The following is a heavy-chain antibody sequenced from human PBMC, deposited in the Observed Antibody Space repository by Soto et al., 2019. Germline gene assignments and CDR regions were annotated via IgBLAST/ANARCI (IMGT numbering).Heavy chain of an antibody. Sequence: SETLSLTCAVYGGPFSGFYWSWIRQPPGKGLEWIGYIHYTGSTNYNPSLKSRVTISLDTSKNQFSLRLSSVTAADTAIYYCARTPSVWGQGTTVTVSS. CDR2: IHYTGST. D-gene: IGHD2-15*01. CDR3: ARTPSV. V-gene: IGHV4-59*01. J-gene: IGHJ6*02. CDR1: GGPFSGFY.